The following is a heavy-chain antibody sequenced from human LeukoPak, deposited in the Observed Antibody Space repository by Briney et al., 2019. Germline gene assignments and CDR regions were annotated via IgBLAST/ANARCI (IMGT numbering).Heavy chain of an antibody. J-gene: IGHJ4*02. CDR1: GFSLSTSGVC. Sequence: SGPTLVNPTQTLTLTCTFSGFSLSTSGVCVSWIRQPPGKALEWLARIDWGDDKYYTTSLKTRLTISKDTSKNQVVLTMTNMEPADTATYYCARMKPAAVPELSKYYFDSWGQGTLVTVSS. CDR2: IDWGDDK. CDR3: ARMKPAAVPELSKYYFDS. V-gene: IGHV2-70*11. D-gene: IGHD2-2*02.